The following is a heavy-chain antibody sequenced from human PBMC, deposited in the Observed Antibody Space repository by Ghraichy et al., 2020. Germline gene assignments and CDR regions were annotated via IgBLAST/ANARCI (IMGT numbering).Heavy chain of an antibody. J-gene: IGHJ4*02. V-gene: IGHV4-59*01. CDR1: GGSLSRYY. CDR2: IYYSGNSATT. Sequence: SQTLSLTCSVSGGSLSRYYWTWLRQPPGKRLEWVGYIYYSGNSATTKYNPTLQSRVNISVDTSKKQFSLTLASATGADTAVYFCARGHDPIRDWGQGALVTVSS. CDR3: ARGHDPIRD. D-gene: IGHD3-16*01.